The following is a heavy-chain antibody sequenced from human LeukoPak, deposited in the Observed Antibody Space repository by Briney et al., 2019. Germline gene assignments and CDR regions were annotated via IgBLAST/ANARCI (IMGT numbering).Heavy chain of an antibody. D-gene: IGHD6-13*01. V-gene: IGHV3-23*01. CDR3: AKDDRAYSSSWYGLDY. J-gene: IGHJ4*02. CDR1: GFSFSSFA. CDR2: ISGSGNT. Sequence: PGGSLRLSCAASGFSFSSFAMSWVRQAPGKGLEWVSAISGSGNTYYADSVKGRFTISRDNSKNTLYLQMNSLRAEDTAVYCCAKDDRAYSSSWYGLDYWGQGTLVTVSS.